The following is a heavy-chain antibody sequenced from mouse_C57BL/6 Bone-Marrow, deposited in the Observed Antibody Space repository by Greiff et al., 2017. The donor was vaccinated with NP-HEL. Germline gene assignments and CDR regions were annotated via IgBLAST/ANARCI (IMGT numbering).Heavy chain of an antibody. CDR1: GYTFTGYW. Sequence: VQLQESGAELMKPGASVKLSCKATGYTFTGYWIEWVKQRPGHGLEWIGEILPGSGSTNYNEKFKGKATFTADTSSNTAYMQLSRLTTEDSAIYYGERSVTTVVDDYFDYWGQGTTLTVSS. V-gene: IGHV1-9*01. CDR3: ERSVTTVVDDYFDY. CDR2: ILPGSGST. D-gene: IGHD1-1*01. J-gene: IGHJ2*01.